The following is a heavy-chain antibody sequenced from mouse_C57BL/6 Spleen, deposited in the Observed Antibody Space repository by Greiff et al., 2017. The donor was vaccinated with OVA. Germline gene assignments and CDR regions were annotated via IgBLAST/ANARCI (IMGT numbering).Heavy chain of an antibody. CDR1: GFTFSSYG. CDR2: ISSGGSYT. CDR3: ARYYYGSSYVDYFDY. D-gene: IGHD1-1*01. V-gene: IGHV5-6*01. J-gene: IGHJ2*01. Sequence: EVQLVESGGDLVKPGGSLKLSCAASGFTFSSYGMSWVRQTPDKRLEWVATISSGGSYTFYPDSVKGRFTISRDNAKNTLYLQMSSLKSEDTAMYYCARYYYGSSYVDYFDYWGQGTTLTVSS.